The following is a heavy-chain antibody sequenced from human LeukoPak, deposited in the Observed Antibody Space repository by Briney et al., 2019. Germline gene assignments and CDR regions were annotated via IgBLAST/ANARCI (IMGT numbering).Heavy chain of an antibody. CDR2: ISWDGGST. J-gene: IGHJ4*02. V-gene: IGHV3-43D*03. Sequence: TGGSLRLSCAASGFTFDDYAMHWARQAPGKGLEWVSLISWDGGSTYYADSVKGRFTISRDNSKNSLYLQMNSLRAEDTALYYCAKDERDSSGSSWYFDYWGQGTLVTVSS. CDR3: AKDERDSSGSSWYFDY. D-gene: IGHD3-22*01. CDR1: GFTFDDYA.